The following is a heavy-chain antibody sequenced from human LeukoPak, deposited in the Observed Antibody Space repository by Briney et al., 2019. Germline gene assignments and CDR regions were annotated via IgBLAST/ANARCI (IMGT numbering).Heavy chain of an antibody. J-gene: IGHJ6*03. V-gene: IGHV4-59*01. Sequence: SETLSLTCTVSGGSISSYYWSWIRQPPGKGLEWIGYMYYSGSTNYNPSLKSRVTMSVDTSKNHFSLKLTSVTAADTAVYYCARGTADGYYYYYMDVWGKGTTVTVSS. CDR1: GGSISSYY. CDR3: ARGTADGYYYYYMDV. CDR2: MYYSGST. D-gene: IGHD2-2*01.